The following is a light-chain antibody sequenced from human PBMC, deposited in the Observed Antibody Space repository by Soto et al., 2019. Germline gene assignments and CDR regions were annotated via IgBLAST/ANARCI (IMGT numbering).Light chain of an antibody. CDR3: SSYTTSNTLV. J-gene: IGLJ2*01. CDR1: SSDVGAYTY. CDR2: EVS. V-gene: IGLV2-14*01. Sequence: QSALTQPASVSGSPGQSITISCTGTSSDVGAYTYVSWYQQHPGKAPKLMIFEVSDRPSGVSNRFSGSKSGNTASLTISGLQAEDEADYYCSSYTTSNTLVFGGGTKRPS.